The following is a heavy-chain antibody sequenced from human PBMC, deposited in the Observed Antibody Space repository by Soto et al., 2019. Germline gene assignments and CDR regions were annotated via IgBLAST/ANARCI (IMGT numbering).Heavy chain of an antibody. CDR2: IKPDGSAK. CDR3: AAWDISNP. V-gene: IGHV3-7*01. D-gene: IGHD2-15*01. CDR1: GITFSNYW. J-gene: IGHJ5*02. Sequence: EEKLVQSGGGLVRPGGSLRLSCVGSGITFSNYWMNWVRQTPGKGLEWVANIKPDGSAKAYVDSVKGRFTVSRDNAKNSPYLQMNSLRAEDTAVYFCAAWDISNPWGQGTLVTLSS.